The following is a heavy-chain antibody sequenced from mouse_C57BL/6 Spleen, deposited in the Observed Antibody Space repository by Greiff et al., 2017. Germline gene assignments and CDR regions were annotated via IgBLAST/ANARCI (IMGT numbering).Heavy chain of an antibody. V-gene: IGHV1-76*01. CDR2: IYPGSGNT. Sequence: LVESGAELVRPGASVKLSCKASGYTFTDYYINWVKQRPGQGLEWIARIYPGSGNTYYNEKFKGKATLTAEKSSSTAYMQLSSLTSEDSAVYFCARSTTVVEKDYWGQGTTLTVSS. D-gene: IGHD1-1*01. J-gene: IGHJ2*01. CDR3: ARSTTVVEKDY. CDR1: GYTFTDYY.